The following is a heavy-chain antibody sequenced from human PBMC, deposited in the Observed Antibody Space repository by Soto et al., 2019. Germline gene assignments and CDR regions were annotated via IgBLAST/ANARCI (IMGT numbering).Heavy chain of an antibody. CDR1: GGLFSGYQ. CDR2: ISYSGST. Sequence: QVELQQWGAGLLKPSETLSLTCGVYGGLFSGYQWTWIRQPPGKGLEWIGKISYSGSTNYNPSLNRRVTISIDTSKKQFSLKLSSVTAADTAVYYCARGRDFDHWGQGTLVTVSS. V-gene: IGHV4-34*02. J-gene: IGHJ4*02. CDR3: ARGRDFDH. D-gene: IGHD6-6*01.